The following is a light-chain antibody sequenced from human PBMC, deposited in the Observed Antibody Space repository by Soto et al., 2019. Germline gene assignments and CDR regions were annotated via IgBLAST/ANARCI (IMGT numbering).Light chain of an antibody. V-gene: IGLV1-47*01. CDR1: SSNIGSNH. CDR3: SARDDSLSGVV. Sequence: QLVLTQPPSTSGTPGQRVTISCSGSSSNIGSNHVYWYQQFPGMAPKLLMYRSDQRPTGVPDRFSASKSGTSASLAISGRRSDDEADYYCSARDDSLSGVVFGGGTKLTVL. CDR2: RSD. J-gene: IGLJ2*01.